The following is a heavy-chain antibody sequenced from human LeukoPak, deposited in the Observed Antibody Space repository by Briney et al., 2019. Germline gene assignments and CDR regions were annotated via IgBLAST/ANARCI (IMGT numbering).Heavy chain of an antibody. CDR3: ARHWTYYGMDV. CDR1: GGSISNY. J-gene: IGHJ6*02. Sequence: SETLSLTCTVSGGSISNYWSWIRQPPGKGLEWIGYIYYSGSTNYNPSLKSRVTISVDTSKNQFSLKLSSVTAADTAVYYCARHWTYYGMDVWGQGTTVTVSS. V-gene: IGHV4-59*08. D-gene: IGHD3-3*01. CDR2: IYYSGST.